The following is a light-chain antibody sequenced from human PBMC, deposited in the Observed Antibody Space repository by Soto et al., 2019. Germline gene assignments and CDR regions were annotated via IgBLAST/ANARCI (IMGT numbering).Light chain of an antibody. J-gene: IGKJ1*01. CDR2: AAS. V-gene: IGKV1-39*01. CDR3: QQTYTSVAT. Sequence: IQVTQSPSSLSASLGDSVTLSCQTSQRVDSYIHWYQHQSGKPPKLLIYAASTLQDGVPSRFSGGGSGTAFSLIITGLQPGDSATYYCQQTYTSVATFGQGTKV. CDR1: QRVDSY.